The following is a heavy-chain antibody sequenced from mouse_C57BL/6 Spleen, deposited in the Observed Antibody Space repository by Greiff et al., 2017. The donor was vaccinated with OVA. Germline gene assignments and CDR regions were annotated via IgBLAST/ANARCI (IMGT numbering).Heavy chain of an antibody. J-gene: IGHJ2*01. CDR3: TGDWDGGD. CDR1: GFNIKDDY. V-gene: IGHV14-4*01. CDR2: IDPENGDT. Sequence: VQLQQSGAELVRPGASVKLSCTASGFNIKDDYMHWVKQRPEQGLEWIGWIDPENGDTEYASKFQGKATIAADTSSNTAYLQLSSLTSEDTAVYDCTGDWDGGDWGQGTTLTVSS. D-gene: IGHD4-1*01.